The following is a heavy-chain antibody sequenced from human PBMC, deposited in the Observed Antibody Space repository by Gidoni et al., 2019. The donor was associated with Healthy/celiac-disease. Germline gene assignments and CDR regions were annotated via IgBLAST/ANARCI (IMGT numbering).Heavy chain of an antibody. Sequence: QVQLVQSGAVVKKPGASVKVSCKASGYTFTGSYMHWVRQAPGQGLEWMGWINPNSGGTNYAQKLQGRVTMTRDTSISTAYMELSRLRSDDTAGYYCARAAADTVTTRPLAFDIWGQGTMVTVSS. CDR1: GYTFTGSY. V-gene: IGHV1-2*02. CDR3: ARAAADTVTTRPLAFDI. CDR2: INPNSGGT. J-gene: IGHJ3*02. D-gene: IGHD4-17*01.